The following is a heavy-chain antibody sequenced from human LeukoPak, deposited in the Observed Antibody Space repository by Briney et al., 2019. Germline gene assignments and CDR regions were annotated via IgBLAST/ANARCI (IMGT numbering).Heavy chain of an antibody. CDR3: ARVPLYSSSPWYFDY. J-gene: IGHJ4*02. CDR2: INPNSGGT. V-gene: IGHV1-2*02. CDR1: GYTFTGYY. Sequence: ASVKVSCKASGYTFTGYYMHGVRQAPGQGLEWMGWINPNSGGTNYAQKFQGRVTMTRDTSISTAYMELRRLISDDTAVYYCARVPLYSSSPWYFDYWGQGPLVTVSS. D-gene: IGHD6-13*01.